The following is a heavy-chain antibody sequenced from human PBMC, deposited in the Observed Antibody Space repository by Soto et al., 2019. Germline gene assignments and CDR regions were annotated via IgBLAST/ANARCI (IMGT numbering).Heavy chain of an antibody. J-gene: IGHJ6*02. CDR1: GFPFTNYF. CDR2: INPGNRIT. D-gene: IGHD5-12*01. V-gene: IGHV1-46*01. CDR3: ARESRWLQLNGMDV. Sequence: ASVKVSCKTSGFPFTNYFVHWVRQAPGQGLEWMGAINPGNRITNYALKFQGRVTMTRDTSTSTVYMELSSLRSEDTAVYYCARESRWLQLNGMDVWGQGTTVTVSS.